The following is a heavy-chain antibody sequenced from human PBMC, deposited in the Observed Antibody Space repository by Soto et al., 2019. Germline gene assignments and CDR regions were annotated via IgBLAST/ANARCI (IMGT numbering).Heavy chain of an antibody. D-gene: IGHD6-6*01. J-gene: IGHJ5*02. Sequence: GGSLRLSCSASGFTFSSYAMHWVRQAPGKGLEYVSAISSNGGSTYYADSVKGRFTISRDNSKNTLYLQMSSLRAEDTAVYYCVKAQARSIAALRGWFDPWGQGTLVTVSS. CDR3: VKAQARSIAALRGWFDP. CDR1: GFTFSSYA. V-gene: IGHV3-64D*06. CDR2: ISSNGGST.